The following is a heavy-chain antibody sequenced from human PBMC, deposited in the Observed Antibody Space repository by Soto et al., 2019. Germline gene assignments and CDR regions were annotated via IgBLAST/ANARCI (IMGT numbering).Heavy chain of an antibody. CDR3: ARALHYDSSGYYTHYYYYYGMDV. J-gene: IGHJ6*02. CDR1: GFTFSSYA. V-gene: IGHV3-30-3*01. CDR2: ISYDGSNK. Sequence: QVQLVESGGGVVQPGRSLRLSCAASGFTFSSYAMHWVRQAPGKGLEWVAVISYDGSNKYYADSVKGRFTISRDNSKNTLYLQMHSLRAEDTAVYYGARALHYDSSGYYTHYYYYYGMDVWGQGTTVTVSS. D-gene: IGHD3-22*01.